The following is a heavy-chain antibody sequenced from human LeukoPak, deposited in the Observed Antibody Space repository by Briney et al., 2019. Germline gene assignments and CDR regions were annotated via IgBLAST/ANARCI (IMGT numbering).Heavy chain of an antibody. CDR3: AREFNILTGYYYVGAFDI. V-gene: IGHV1-18*04. D-gene: IGHD3-9*01. CDR1: GYTFTSYG. J-gene: IGHJ3*02. Sequence: ASVKVSCKASGYTFTSYGISWVRQAPGQGLEWMGWISAYNGNTNHAQKLQGRVTMTTDTSTSTAYMELRSLRSDDTAVYYCAREFNILTGYYYVGAFDIWGQGTMVTVSS. CDR2: ISAYNGNT.